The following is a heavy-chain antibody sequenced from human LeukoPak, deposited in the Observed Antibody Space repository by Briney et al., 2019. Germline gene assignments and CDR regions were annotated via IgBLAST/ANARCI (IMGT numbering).Heavy chain of an antibody. Sequence: GESLKISCKGSGYRFTSYWIGWVRQMPGKGLEWMGIIYPGDSDTRYSPSFQGQVTISADKSISTAYLQWSSLKASDTAMYYCARLVEQFSGSYYYFDYWGQGTLVTVSS. D-gene: IGHD1-26*01. V-gene: IGHV5-51*01. CDR3: ARLVEQFSGSYYYFDY. CDR2: IYPGDSDT. J-gene: IGHJ4*02. CDR1: GYRFTSYW.